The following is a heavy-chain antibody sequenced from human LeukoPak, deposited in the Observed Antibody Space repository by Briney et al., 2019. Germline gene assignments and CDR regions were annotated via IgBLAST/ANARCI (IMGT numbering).Heavy chain of an antibody. J-gene: IGHJ4*02. Sequence: GGSLRLSCAASGLTFSSYAMSWVRQAPGKGLEWVSAISGSGGSTYYADSVKGRFTISRDNSKNTLYLQMNSLRAEDTAVYYCAKSGRRWELLRNYFDYWGQGTLVAVSS. CDR2: ISGSGGST. CDR3: AKSGRRWELLRNYFDY. CDR1: GLTFSSYA. D-gene: IGHD1-26*01. V-gene: IGHV3-23*01.